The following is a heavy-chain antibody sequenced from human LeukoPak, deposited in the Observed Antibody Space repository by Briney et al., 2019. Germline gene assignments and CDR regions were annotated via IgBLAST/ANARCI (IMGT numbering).Heavy chain of an antibody. D-gene: IGHD2-2*01. CDR1: GYTFTGYY. CDR2: INPNSGGT. J-gene: IGHJ4*02. Sequence: ASVKVSCKASGYTFTGYYMHWVRQAPGQGLEWMGWINPNSGGTNYAQKFQGRVTMTRDTSISTTCMELSSLRSDDTAVYYCARGRDIVVASAADTLLFDYWGQGTLVTVSS. CDR3: ARGRDIVVASAADTLLFDY. V-gene: IGHV1-2*02.